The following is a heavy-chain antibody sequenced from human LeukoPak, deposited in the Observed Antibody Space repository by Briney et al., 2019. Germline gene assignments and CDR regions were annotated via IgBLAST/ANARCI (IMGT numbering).Heavy chain of an antibody. J-gene: IGHJ4*02. V-gene: IGHV4-38-2*02. CDR3: ARGVVAAPTNFDY. CDR1: GYSISSGYY. Sequence: SETLSLTCTVSGYSISSGYYWGWIRQPPGKGLEWIGSIYYSGSTNYNPSLKSRVTIPEDTSKNQFSLKLSSVTAADTAVYYCARGVVAAPTNFDYWGQGTLVTVSS. D-gene: IGHD2-15*01. CDR2: IYYSGST.